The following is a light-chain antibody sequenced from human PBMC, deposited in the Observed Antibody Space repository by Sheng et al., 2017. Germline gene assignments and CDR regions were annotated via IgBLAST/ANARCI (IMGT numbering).Light chain of an antibody. CDR2: DAS. CDR1: QSLSRTH. Sequence: PGERATLSCRASQSLSRTHLAWYEQKRGQAPRLLIYDASTRATGIPDRFSGGGSGTDFTLTISRLEPEDFAVYYCQQYGSSPNTFGQGTRLEMK. V-gene: IGKV3-20*01. CDR3: QQYGSSPNT. J-gene: IGKJ5*01.